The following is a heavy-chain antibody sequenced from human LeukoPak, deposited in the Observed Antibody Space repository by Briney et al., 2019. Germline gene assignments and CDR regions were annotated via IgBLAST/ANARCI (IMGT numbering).Heavy chain of an antibody. CDR1: GFTFSSYE. CDR2: SSSSGTTI. V-gene: IGHV3-48*03. Sequence: PGGSLRLSCAASGFTFSSYEMSWVRQAPGKGLEWVSYSSSSGTTIYYAGSVKGRFTISRDNAKNSLYLQMNSLRAEDTAVYYCARGTGSYWRPGTLVTVSS. J-gene: IGHJ4*02. D-gene: IGHD1-26*01. CDR3: ARGTGSY.